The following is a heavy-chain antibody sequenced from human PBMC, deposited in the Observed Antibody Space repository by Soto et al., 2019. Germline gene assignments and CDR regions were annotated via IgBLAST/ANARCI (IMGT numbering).Heavy chain of an antibody. D-gene: IGHD5-18*01. CDR3: AQTRGYSYENGFDP. Sequence: GESLKISCKGSGYSFTSYWIGWVRQMPGKGLEWMGIIYPGYSDTSYIPSFQGQVTLSADRSISTAYLQWTNLKASDTAMYYCAQTRGYSYENGFDPWGQGTLVTVSS. J-gene: IGHJ5*02. V-gene: IGHV5-51*01. CDR1: GYSFTSYW. CDR2: IYPGYSDT.